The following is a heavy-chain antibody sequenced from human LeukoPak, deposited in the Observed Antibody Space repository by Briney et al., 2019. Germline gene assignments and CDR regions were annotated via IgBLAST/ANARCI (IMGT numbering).Heavy chain of an antibody. CDR2: IYYSGST. Sequence: PSETLSLTCTVSGGSVSSGSYYWSWVRQPPGKGLEWIGSIYYSGSTYYSPSLKSRVTISVDTSKNLFSLKLSSVNAADTAVYYCARVNGWFGEVGYWGQGTLVTVSS. CDR3: ARVNGWFGEVGY. CDR1: GGSVSSGSYY. V-gene: IGHV4-30-4*01. D-gene: IGHD3-10*01. J-gene: IGHJ4*02.